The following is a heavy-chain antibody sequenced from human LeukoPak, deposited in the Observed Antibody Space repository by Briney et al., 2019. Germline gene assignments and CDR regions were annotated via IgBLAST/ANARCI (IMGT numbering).Heavy chain of an antibody. CDR3: ARDLWDHDSSGYSLY. Sequence: PGGSLRLSCAASGFTFSSYWMSWVRQAPGKGLEWVANIKQDGREKYYVDSVKGRFTISRDNAKNSLYLQMNSLRAEDTAVYYCARDLWDHDSSGYSLYWGQGTLVTVSS. D-gene: IGHD3-22*01. CDR1: GFTFSSYW. CDR2: IKQDGREK. J-gene: IGHJ4*02. V-gene: IGHV3-7*01.